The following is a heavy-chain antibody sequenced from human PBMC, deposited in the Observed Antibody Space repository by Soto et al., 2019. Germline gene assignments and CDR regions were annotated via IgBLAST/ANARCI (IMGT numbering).Heavy chain of an antibody. D-gene: IGHD2-15*01. CDR2: ISSSSSYT. Sequence: QVQLVESGGGLVKPGGSLRLSCAASGFTFSDYYMSWIRRAPGKGLEWVSYISSSSSYTNYADSVKGRFTISRDNAKNSLYLQMNSLRAEDTAVYYCARDEEDIVVVVAATGDAFDIWGQGTMVTVSS. V-gene: IGHV3-11*06. CDR3: ARDEEDIVVVVAATGDAFDI. J-gene: IGHJ3*02. CDR1: GFTFSDYY.